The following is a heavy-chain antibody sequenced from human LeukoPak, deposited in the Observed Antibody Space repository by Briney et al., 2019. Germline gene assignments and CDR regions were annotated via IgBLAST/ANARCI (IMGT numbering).Heavy chain of an antibody. V-gene: IGHV3-21*01. CDR2: ISSSSSYI. CDR1: GFTFSSYS. J-gene: IGHJ4*02. CDR3: ASRGEVVPAAFFDY. Sequence: GGSLRLSCAASGFTFSSYSMNWVRQAPGKGLEWVSSISSSSSYIYYADSVKGRFTISRDNAKNSLYLEMNSLRAEDTAVYYCASRGEVVPAAFFDYWGQGTLVTVSS. D-gene: IGHD2-2*01.